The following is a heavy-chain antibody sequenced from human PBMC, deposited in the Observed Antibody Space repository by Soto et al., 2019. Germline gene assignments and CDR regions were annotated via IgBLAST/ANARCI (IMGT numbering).Heavy chain of an antibody. Sequence: QVQLQESGPGLVKPSGTLSLTCAVSGGSVSSSKWWTWVRQPPGKGLEWIGEIYHSGSTDYNPSLKSRVHISVDKSKNQFSLNLTSVTAADTAVYYCISKNTVSGNLDYWGQGTLVTVSA. CDR3: ISKNTVSGNLDY. J-gene: IGHJ4*02. D-gene: IGHD6-19*01. CDR2: IYHSGST. CDR1: GGSVSSSKW. V-gene: IGHV4-4*02.